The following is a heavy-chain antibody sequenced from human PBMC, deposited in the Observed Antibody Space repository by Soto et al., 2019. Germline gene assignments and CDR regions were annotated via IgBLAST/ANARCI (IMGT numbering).Heavy chain of an antibody. CDR3: AKARRDSSGYYRDAFDI. J-gene: IGHJ3*02. CDR2: ISSSSSYI. D-gene: IGHD3-22*01. CDR1: GFTFSSYS. Sequence: LRLSCAASGFTFSSYSMNWVRQAPGKGLEWVSSISSSSSYIYYADSVKGRFTISRDNAKNSLYLQMNSLRAEDTAVYYCAKARRDSSGYYRDAFDIWGQGTMVTVSS. V-gene: IGHV3-21*04.